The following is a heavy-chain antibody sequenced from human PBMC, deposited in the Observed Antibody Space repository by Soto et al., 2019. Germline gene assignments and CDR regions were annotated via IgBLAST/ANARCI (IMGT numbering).Heavy chain of an antibody. CDR2: IYHSGST. Sequence: SETLSLTCAVSCYSISSGYYWGWIRQPPGKGLEWIGSIYHSGSTYYNPSLKSRVTISVDTSKNQFSLKLSSVTAADTAVYYCASSGGVYYDFWSGYYKSAFDIWGQGTMVTVSS. D-gene: IGHD3-3*01. J-gene: IGHJ3*02. CDR1: CYSISSGYY. CDR3: ASSGGVYYDFWSGYYKSAFDI. V-gene: IGHV4-38-2*01.